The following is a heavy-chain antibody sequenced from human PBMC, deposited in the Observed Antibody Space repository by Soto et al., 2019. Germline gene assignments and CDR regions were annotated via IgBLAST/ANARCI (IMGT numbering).Heavy chain of an antibody. Sequence: EAQVVESGGGLVKPGESLRLSCAASGFVFTNFNMHWVRQAPGKGLEWVSSISSDSSYIYYAASVRGRFTITRDNAEKSLCLHMSSLRDEDTAVYYCVGQRVRFGDIDPSLYGLDVWGQGTTVTVSS. J-gene: IGHJ6*02. CDR2: ISSDSSYI. CDR1: GFVFTNFN. CDR3: VGQRVRFGDIDPSLYGLDV. V-gene: IGHV3-21*02. D-gene: IGHD3-10*01.